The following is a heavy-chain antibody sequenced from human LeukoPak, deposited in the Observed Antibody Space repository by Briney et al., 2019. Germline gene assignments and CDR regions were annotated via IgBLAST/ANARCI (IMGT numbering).Heavy chain of an antibody. CDR3: ARLLYAGVTHDGMDV. CDR2: IYYSGST. J-gene: IGHJ6*02. CDR1: GGSISRSSYY. D-gene: IGHD4-23*01. V-gene: IGHV4-39*01. Sequence: SETLSLTCTVSGGSISRSSYYSGWIRQPPGKGLEWIGSIYYSGSTYYNPSLKSRATISVDTSKNQFSLKLSSVTAADTAVYYCARLLYAGVTHDGMDVWGQGTTVTVSS.